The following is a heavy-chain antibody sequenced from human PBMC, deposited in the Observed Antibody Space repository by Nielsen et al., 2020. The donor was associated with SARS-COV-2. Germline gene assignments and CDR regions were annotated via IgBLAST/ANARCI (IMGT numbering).Heavy chain of an antibody. CDR1: GFTFSSYA. CDR2: ISYDGSNK. V-gene: IGHV3-30*04. Sequence: GGSLRLSCAASGFTFSSYAMHWVRQAPGKGLEWVAVISYDGSNKYYADSVKGRFTISRDNSKNTLYLQMNSLRAEDTAVYYCARESYYVFYFDYWGQGTLVTVSS. J-gene: IGHJ4*02. CDR3: ARESYYVFYFDY. D-gene: IGHD1-26*01.